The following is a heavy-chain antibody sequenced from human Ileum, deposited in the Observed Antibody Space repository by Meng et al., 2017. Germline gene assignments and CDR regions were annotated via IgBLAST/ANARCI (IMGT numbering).Heavy chain of an antibody. CDR2: ISHSGST. D-gene: IGHD4-23*01. Sequence: QVQLQQPGPGLVKPSGALSLTCAVSSGSITSDTYWGWVRLPPGKGLEWIGQISHSGSTFYNPSLKSRVTMSVDKSKSQFSLMLTSVTAADTAVYYCARHGGYYQGFWGQGTLVTVSS. CDR1: SGSITSDTY. V-gene: IGHV4-4*02. CDR3: ARHGGYYQGF. J-gene: IGHJ4*02.